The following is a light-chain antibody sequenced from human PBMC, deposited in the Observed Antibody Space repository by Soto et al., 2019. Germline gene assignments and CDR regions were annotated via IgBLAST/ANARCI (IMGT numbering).Light chain of an antibody. CDR3: HQSQITPWT. CDR1: QSINRF. J-gene: IGKJ1*01. CDR2: GAS. V-gene: IGKV1-39*01. Sequence: DIQMTQSPSSLSASVGDRVTITCRASQSINRFLNWYQQKPGKGPNLLIYGASTLQSGVPLRFSGSGSGTDFTLTISSLQPEDFATYYCHQSQITPWTFGQGTKVEIK.